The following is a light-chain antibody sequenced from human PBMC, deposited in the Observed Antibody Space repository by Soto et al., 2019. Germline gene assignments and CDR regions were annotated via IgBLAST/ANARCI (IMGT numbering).Light chain of an antibody. CDR2: EVT. V-gene: IGLV2-14*01. CDR3: ISFTPSTTTHWV. Sequence: QSALIQPPSVSGSPGQSVTISCTGTSSDVGSYDYVSWYQQHPGTVPKIMIFEVTNRPSGISDRFSGFKSGSTASLTISELQPDDEADYYCISFTPSTTTHWVFGGGTKLTVL. CDR1: SSDVGSYDY. J-gene: IGLJ3*02.